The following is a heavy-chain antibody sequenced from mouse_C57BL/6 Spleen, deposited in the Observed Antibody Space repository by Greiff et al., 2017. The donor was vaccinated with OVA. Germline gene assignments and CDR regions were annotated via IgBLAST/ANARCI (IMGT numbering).Heavy chain of an antibody. CDR1: GFTFSDYY. CDR3: ARGNYEGLYDY. V-gene: IGHV5-16*01. J-gene: IGHJ2*01. D-gene: IGHD1-1*01. CDR2: INYDGSST. Sequence: EVKLVESEGGLVQPGRSMKLSCTASGFTFSDYYMAWVRQVPEKGLEWVANINYDGSSTYYLDSLKSRFIISRDNAKNILYLQMSSLKSEDTATYYCARGNYEGLYDYWGQGTTLTVSS.